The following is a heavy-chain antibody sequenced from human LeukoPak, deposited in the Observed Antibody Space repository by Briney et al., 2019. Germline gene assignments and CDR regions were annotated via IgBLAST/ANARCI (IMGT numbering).Heavy chain of an antibody. V-gene: IGHV3-23*01. J-gene: IGHJ4*02. CDR3: AKAYSSSWYGRGNYFDY. CDR2: ISGSGGST. D-gene: IGHD6-13*01. CDR1: GFTFTSYA. Sequence: GGSLRLSCAASGFTFTSYAMSWVRQAPGKGLEWVSAISGSGGSTYYADSVKGRFTISRDNSKNTLYLQMNSLRAEDTAVYYCAKAYSSSWYGRGNYFDYWGQGTLVTVSS.